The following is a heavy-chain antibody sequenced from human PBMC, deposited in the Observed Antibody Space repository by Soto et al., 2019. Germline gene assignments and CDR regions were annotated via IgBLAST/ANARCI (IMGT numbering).Heavy chain of an antibody. CDR2: IYSGGST. CDR3: ARSWAVAGSYDY. D-gene: IGHD6-19*01. J-gene: IGHJ4*02. CDR1: GFTVGSNY. Sequence: EVQLVESGGGLVQPGGSLRLSCAASGFTVGSNYMNWVRQAPGKGLEWVSVIYSGGSTYYADSVKGRFTISRDNSKNTLYRQMNSRRAEDTAVYYCARSWAVAGSYDYWGQGTRVTVSS. V-gene: IGHV3-66*01.